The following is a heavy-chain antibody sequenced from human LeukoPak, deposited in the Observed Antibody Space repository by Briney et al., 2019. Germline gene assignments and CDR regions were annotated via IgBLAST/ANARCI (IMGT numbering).Heavy chain of an antibody. CDR2: IFPGDSDT. CDR1: GYSFTSYW. D-gene: IGHD1-26*01. CDR3: ARRVGASTFNAFDL. Sequence: PGESLKISCKGYGYSFTSYWIGWVRQMPGRGLEWMGIIFPGDSDTRYSPSFQAQVTISADKSIVTAYLQWISLKASDTAIYYCARRVGASTFNAFDLWGQGTVVTVSS. J-gene: IGHJ3*01. V-gene: IGHV5-51*01.